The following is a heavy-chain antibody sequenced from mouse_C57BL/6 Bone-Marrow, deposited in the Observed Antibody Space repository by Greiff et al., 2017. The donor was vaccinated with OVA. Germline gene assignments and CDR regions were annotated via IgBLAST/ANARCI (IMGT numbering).Heavy chain of an antibody. Sequence: EVKVVESGGGLVKPGGSLKLSCAASGFTFSSYTMSWVRQTPEKRLEWVATISGGGGNTYYPDSVKGRFTISRDNAKNTLYLQMSSLRSEDTAVYYCARHGGSSPDYWGQGTTLTVSS. CDR1: GFTFSSYT. CDR3: ARHGGSSPDY. CDR2: ISGGGGNT. V-gene: IGHV5-9*04. D-gene: IGHD1-1*01. J-gene: IGHJ2*01.